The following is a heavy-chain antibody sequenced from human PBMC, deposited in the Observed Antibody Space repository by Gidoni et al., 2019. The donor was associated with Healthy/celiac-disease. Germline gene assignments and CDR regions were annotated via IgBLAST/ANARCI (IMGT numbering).Heavy chain of an antibody. CDR3: ARERGSGSYLAVLSY. CDR2: IIPIFGTA. CDR1: VGTFSSYA. D-gene: IGHD3-10*01. V-gene: IGHV1-69*01. J-gene: IGHJ4*02. Sequence: QVQLVQSGAEVKKPGSSVKFSCKASVGTFSSYAISWVRQAPGQGLEWMGVIIPIFGTANYAQKFQGRVTITADESTSTAYMELSSLRSEDTAVYYCARERGSGSYLAVLSYWGQGTLVTVSS.